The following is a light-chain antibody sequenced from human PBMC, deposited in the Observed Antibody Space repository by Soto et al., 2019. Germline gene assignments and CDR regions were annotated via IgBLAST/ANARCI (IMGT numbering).Light chain of an antibody. Sequence: ELVMPQSPATLSVSPGESATLSCRASQSVTSNLAWYQQKPGQPPRLLIYDASTRATGIPDRFSGGGSGTDFTLTISRLEPEDFAMYYCQQFSSYPLTFGGGTKVDIK. CDR2: DAS. CDR1: QSVTSN. CDR3: QQFSSYPLT. V-gene: IGKV3D-15*01. J-gene: IGKJ4*01.